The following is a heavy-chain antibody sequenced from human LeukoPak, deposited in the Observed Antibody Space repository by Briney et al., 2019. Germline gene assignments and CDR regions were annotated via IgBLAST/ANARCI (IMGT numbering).Heavy chain of an antibody. CDR3: ASTLVVPAASAFDY. V-gene: IGHV1-2*02. CDR2: INPNSGGT. D-gene: IGHD2-2*01. CDR1: GYTFTDYY. J-gene: IGHJ4*02. Sequence: GASVKVSCKANGYTFTDYYMHWVRQAPGQGLEWMGWINPNSGGTNYAQRFQGRVTMTRDTSISTAYMELSRLRSDDTAVYYCASTLVVPAASAFDYWGQGTLVTVSS.